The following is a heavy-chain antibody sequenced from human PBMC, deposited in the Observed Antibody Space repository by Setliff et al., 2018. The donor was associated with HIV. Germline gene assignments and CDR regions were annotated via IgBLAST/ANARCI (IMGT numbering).Heavy chain of an antibody. CDR2: IYTSGST. Sequence: PSETLSLTCSVSGGSVNSGNYHWAWIRQPAGKGLEWIGYIYTSGSTNYNPSLKSRVTISVDTSKNQFSLKLSSVTAADTAVYYCARGWGYSYALNWGQGTLVTVSS. CDR3: ARGWGYSYALN. CDR1: GGSVNSGNYH. V-gene: IGHV4-61*09. D-gene: IGHD5-18*01. J-gene: IGHJ1*01.